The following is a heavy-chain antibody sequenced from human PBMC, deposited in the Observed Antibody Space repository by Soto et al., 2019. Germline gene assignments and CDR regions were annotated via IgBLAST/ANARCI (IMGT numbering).Heavy chain of an antibody. CDR3: ARETPAAGFDY. Sequence: QVQLQESGPGLVKPSETLSLTCTVSGGSISSYYWSWIRQPPGKGLEWIGYIYYSGSTNYNPSLKSRVTISVDTSKNQFSLKLSSVTAADTAVYYCARETPAAGFDYWGQGTLVTVSS. CDR2: IYYSGST. D-gene: IGHD2-2*01. CDR1: GGSISSYY. J-gene: IGHJ4*02. V-gene: IGHV4-59*01.